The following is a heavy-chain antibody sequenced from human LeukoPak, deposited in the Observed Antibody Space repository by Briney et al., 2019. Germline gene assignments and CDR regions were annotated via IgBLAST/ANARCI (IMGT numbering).Heavy chain of an antibody. V-gene: IGHV3-7*01. CDR2: INEDETEK. CDR3: ARGPSGYHNT. J-gene: IGHJ4*02. Sequence: GGSLRLSCAVSGFTFTNYWMTWVRQAPGKGLQWVANINEDETEKFYVDSVVGRFTISRDNGKNFLYLQMNSLRPEDTAVYYCARGPSGYHNTGGQGTLVTVSS. D-gene: IGHD5-12*01. CDR1: GFTFTNYW.